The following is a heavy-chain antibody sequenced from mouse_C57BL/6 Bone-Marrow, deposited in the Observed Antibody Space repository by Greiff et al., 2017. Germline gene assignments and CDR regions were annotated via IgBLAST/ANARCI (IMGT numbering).Heavy chain of an antibody. J-gene: IGHJ1*03. Sequence: QVQLQQSGAELMKPGASVKLSCKATGYTFTGYWIEWVKQRPGHGLEWIGEILPGSGSTNYNEKIKGKATFTADTSSNTAYMQLSSLTNEDSAIYDCAREGFYSNYVYWYFDVWGTGTTVTVSS. CDR3: AREGFYSNYVYWYFDV. CDR1: GYTFTGYW. CDR2: ILPGSGST. V-gene: IGHV1-9*01. D-gene: IGHD2-5*01.